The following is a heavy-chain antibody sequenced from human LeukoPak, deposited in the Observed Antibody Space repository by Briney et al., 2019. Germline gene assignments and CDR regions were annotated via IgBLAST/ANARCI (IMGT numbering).Heavy chain of an antibody. CDR2: INHSGST. CDR1: GGSISSGGYY. Sequence: SQTLPLTCTVSGGSISSGGYYWSWIRQPPGKGLEWIGEINHSGSTNYNPSLKSRVTISVDTSKNQFSLKLSSVTAADTAVYYCARVDRRDYWGQGTLVTVSS. D-gene: IGHD3-9*01. J-gene: IGHJ4*02. V-gene: IGHV4-30-2*01. CDR3: ARVDRRDY.